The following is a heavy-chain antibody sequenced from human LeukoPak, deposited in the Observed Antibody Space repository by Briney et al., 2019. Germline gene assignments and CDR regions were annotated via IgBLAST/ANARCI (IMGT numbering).Heavy chain of an antibody. Sequence: GGSLRLSCAASGFTFSNAWMSWVRQAPGKRLEWVGRIKSKTDGGTTDYAAPVKGRFTISRDDSKNTLYLQMNSLKTEDTAVYYCTTDDNDSSGVDYWGQGTLVTVSS. CDR2: IKSKTDGGTT. CDR1: GFTFSNAW. V-gene: IGHV3-15*01. CDR3: TTDDNDSSGVDY. J-gene: IGHJ4*02. D-gene: IGHD3-22*01.